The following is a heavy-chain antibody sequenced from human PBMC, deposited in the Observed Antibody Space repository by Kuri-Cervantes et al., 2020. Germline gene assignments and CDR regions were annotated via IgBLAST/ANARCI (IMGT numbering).Heavy chain of an antibody. J-gene: IGHJ5*02. V-gene: IGHV4-61*02. CDR1: GGSISSGSYY. CDR3: ARHTYSSGWYWLNVGWFDP. CDR2: IYTSGST. Sequence: SETLSLTCTVSGGSISSGSYYWSWIRQPAGKGLEWIGRIYTSGSTNYNPSLKSRVTISVDTSKNQFSLKLSSVTAADTAVYYCARHTYSSGWYWLNVGWFDPWGQGTLVTVSS. D-gene: IGHD6-19*01.